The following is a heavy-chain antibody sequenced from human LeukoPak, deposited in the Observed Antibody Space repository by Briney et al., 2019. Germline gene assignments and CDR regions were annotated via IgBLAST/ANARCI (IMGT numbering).Heavy chain of an antibody. CDR1: GGSISSYY. D-gene: IGHD5-12*01. CDR3: ARNVVATIPNFDY. Sequence: SETLSLTCTVSGGSISSYYWSWIRQPPGKGLEWIGYIYYSGSTNYNPSLKSRVTISVDTSKNQFSPKLSSVTATDTAVYYCARNVVATIPNFDYWGQGTLVTVSS. CDR2: IYYSGST. V-gene: IGHV4-59*08. J-gene: IGHJ4*02.